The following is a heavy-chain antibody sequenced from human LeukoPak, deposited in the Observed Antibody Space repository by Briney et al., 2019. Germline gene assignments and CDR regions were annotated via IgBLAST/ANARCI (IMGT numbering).Heavy chain of an antibody. CDR2: INHSGST. Sequence: SETLSLTCAVYGGSFSGYYWSWIRQPPGKGLEWIGEINHSGSTDYNPSLKSRVTISVDTSKNQFSLKLSSVTAADTAVYYCASSFTAMVTYFDYWGQGTLVTVSS. V-gene: IGHV4-34*01. CDR3: ASSFTAMVTYFDY. J-gene: IGHJ4*02. D-gene: IGHD5-18*01. CDR1: GGSFSGYY.